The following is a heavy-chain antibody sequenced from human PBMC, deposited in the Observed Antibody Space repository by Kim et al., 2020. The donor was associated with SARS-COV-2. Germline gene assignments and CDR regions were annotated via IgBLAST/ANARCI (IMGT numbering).Heavy chain of an antibody. J-gene: IGHJ4*02. CDR3: ARGRLWFGER. Sequence: SQTLSLTCAVYGGSFSGYYWSWIRQPPGKGLEWIGEINHSGSTNYNPSLKSRVTISVDTSKNQFSLKLSSVTAADTAVYYCARGRLWFGERWGQGTRVTV. D-gene: IGHD3-10*01. CDR2: INHSGST. CDR1: GGSFSGYY. V-gene: IGHV4-34*01.